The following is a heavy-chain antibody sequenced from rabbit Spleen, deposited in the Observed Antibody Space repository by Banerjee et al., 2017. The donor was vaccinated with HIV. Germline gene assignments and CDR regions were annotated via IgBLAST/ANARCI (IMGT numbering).Heavy chain of an antibody. J-gene: IGHJ4*01. CDR1: GFSFSSSYW. V-gene: IGHV1S40*01. D-gene: IGHD1-1*01. CDR3: ARDSIPYTGAYYDL. CDR2: TNSDGGIT. Sequence: QSLEESGGDLVKPGASLTLTCTASGFSFSSSYWISWVRQAPGKGLEWIACTNSDGGITDYASWVNGRFTIPRTSSTTVTLQMTSLTAADTATYFCARDSIPYTGAYYDLWGPGTLVTVS.